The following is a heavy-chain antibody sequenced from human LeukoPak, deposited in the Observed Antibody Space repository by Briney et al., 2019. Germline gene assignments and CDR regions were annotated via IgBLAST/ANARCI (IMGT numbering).Heavy chain of an antibody. Sequence: GGSLRLSCAASGLSFSNYGMHGVRQAPGKGLEWVAFIRYEGSSTYYAASVRGRFIISRDISKNTLYLRMNTLRAEDTAVYYCASENTTTWSFDYWGQGTLVTASS. CDR3: ASENTTTWSFDY. D-gene: IGHD1-14*01. CDR2: IRYEGSST. V-gene: IGHV3-30*02. CDR1: GLSFSNYG. J-gene: IGHJ4*02.